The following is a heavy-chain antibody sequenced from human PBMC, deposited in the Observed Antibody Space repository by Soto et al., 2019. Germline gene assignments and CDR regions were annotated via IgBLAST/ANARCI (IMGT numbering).Heavy chain of an antibody. CDR3: VRLIGNSWLDF. CDR2: TYYRSKWYN. D-gene: IGHD1-26*01. CDR1: GDSVSSNTVT. V-gene: IGHV6-1*01. Sequence: SQSLSLTGDISGDSVSSNTVTWNWIRQSPSRGLEWLGRTYYRSKWYNDYAESVKSRITINPDTSKNQFSLHLNSVTPEDTAVYYCVRLIGNSWLDFSGQGTLVTVSS. J-gene: IGHJ5*01.